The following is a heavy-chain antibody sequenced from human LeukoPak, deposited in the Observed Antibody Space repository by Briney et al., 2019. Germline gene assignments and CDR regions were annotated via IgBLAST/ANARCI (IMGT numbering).Heavy chain of an antibody. D-gene: IGHD3-10*01. CDR1: GASIASANYY. CDR3: AREERGYYYGSGSYFSTLD. V-gene: IGHV4-39*07. Sequence: PSETLSLTCAVSGASIASANYYWGWIRQPPGRGLEWIGTIYYSGGTYYNPSLKSRVTMSVDTSKNQFSLKLSSVTAADTAVYYCAREERGYYYGSGSYFSTLDWGQGTLVTVSS. CDR2: IYYSGGT. J-gene: IGHJ4*02.